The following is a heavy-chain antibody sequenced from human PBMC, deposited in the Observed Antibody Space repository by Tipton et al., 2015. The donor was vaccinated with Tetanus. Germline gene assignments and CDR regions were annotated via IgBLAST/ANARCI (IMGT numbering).Heavy chain of an antibody. Sequence: TLSLTCTVSGGSINNGAYTWSWIRQSPGKGLEWIGYTFHTGGTYYNPSLKSRVTISVDGPKNQFSLNLKSVTAGDTAVYYCARSHGSGGLLWFDSWGQGTLVTVSS. J-gene: IGHJ5*01. V-gene: IGHV4-30-2*06. CDR2: TFHTGGT. D-gene: IGHD3-10*01. CDR1: GGSINNGAYT. CDR3: ARSHGSGGLLWFDS.